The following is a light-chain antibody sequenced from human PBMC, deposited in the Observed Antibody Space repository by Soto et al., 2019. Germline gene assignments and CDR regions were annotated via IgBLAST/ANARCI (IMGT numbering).Light chain of an antibody. Sequence: QSVLTQPASVSGSPGQSIIISCTGTSSDVGGYNYVSWYQQYPGKAPKLMIYDVSDRPSGVSNRFSGSKSGNTASLTISGLQPEDEADYFCSSYTSGNTPYVFGTGTKVIVL. J-gene: IGLJ1*01. CDR1: SSDVGGYNY. V-gene: IGLV2-14*01. CDR3: SSYTSGNTPYV. CDR2: DVS.